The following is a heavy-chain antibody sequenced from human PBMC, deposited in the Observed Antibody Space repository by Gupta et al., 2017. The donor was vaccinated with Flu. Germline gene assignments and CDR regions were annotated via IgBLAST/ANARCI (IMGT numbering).Heavy chain of an antibody. Sequence: QVQLVESGGGVVQPGRSLRLSCAASGFTFSSYGMHWVRQAPGKGLEWVAGIWYDGSNKYYADSVKGRFTISRDNAKNTLYLQMNSLRAEDTAVYYCARGPYYYDSSGYYWAGYYYYGMDVWGQGTTVTVSS. D-gene: IGHD3-22*01. J-gene: IGHJ6*02. V-gene: IGHV3-33*01. CDR3: ARGPYYYDSSGYYWAGYYYYGMDV. CDR1: GFTFSSYG. CDR2: IWYDGSNK.